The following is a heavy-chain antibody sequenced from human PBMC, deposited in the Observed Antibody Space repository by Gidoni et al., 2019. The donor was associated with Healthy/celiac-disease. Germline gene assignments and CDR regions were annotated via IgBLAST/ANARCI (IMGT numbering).Heavy chain of an antibody. Sequence: EVQLVESGGGLVKPGGSLRLSCAASGFTFSSYSMNWVRQAPGKGLEWVSYISSSSSYIYYADSVKGRFTIARDNAKNSLYLQMNSLRAEDTAVYYCARDPIPRNYYDSSGYSLHSGAFDIWGQGTMVTVSS. CDR1: GFTFSSYS. V-gene: IGHV3-21*05. J-gene: IGHJ3*02. CDR2: ISSSSSYI. CDR3: ARDPIPRNYYDSSGYSLHSGAFDI. D-gene: IGHD3-22*01.